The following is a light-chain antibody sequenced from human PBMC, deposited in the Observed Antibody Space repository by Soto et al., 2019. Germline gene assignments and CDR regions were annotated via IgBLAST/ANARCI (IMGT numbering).Light chain of an antibody. CDR3: QQRSQWPWT. J-gene: IGKJ1*01. Sequence: EIVLTQSPATLSLSPGERATLSCRASQSVSIDLAWYQQKPGQAPRLLIYDASNRATGIAARFSGGGSGTDFTLTISSPEPEDFAVYYCQQRSQWPWTSGQGTKVDIK. V-gene: IGKV3-11*01. CDR2: DAS. CDR1: QSVSID.